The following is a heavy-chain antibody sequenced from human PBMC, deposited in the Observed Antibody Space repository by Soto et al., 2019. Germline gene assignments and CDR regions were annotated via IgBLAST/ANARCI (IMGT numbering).Heavy chain of an antibody. CDR1: GYTFTSYG. CDR3: AREDRGYCSGSSCYGSYYYYMDV. J-gene: IGHJ6*03. D-gene: IGHD2-15*01. CDR2: ISAYNGNT. V-gene: IGHV1-18*01. Sequence: ASVKVSCKASGYTFTSYGISWVRQAPGQGLEWMGWISAYNGNTNYAQKLQGRVTMTTDTSTSTAYMELRSLRSDDTAVYYCAREDRGYCSGSSCYGSYYYYMDVWGKGTTVTVSS.